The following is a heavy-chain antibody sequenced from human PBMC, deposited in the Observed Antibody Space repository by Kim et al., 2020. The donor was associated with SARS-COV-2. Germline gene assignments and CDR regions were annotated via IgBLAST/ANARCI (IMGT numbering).Heavy chain of an antibody. D-gene: IGHD1-1*01. CDR2: ISSSSSYI. J-gene: IGHJ4*02. V-gene: IGHV3-21*01. CDR1: GFTFSSYS. Sequence: GGSLRLSCAASGFTFSSYSMNWVRQAPGKGLEWVSSISSSSSYIYYADSVKGRFTISRDNAKNSLYLQMNSLRAEDTAVYYCARATKGTFEPPDYWGQGTLVTVSS. CDR3: ARATKGTFEPPDY.